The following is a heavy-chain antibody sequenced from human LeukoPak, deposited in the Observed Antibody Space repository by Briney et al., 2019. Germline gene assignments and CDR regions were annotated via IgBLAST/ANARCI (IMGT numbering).Heavy chain of an antibody. Sequence: APVSVSFKTSGYTFTNYDINWVRQASGQGREWMGWMNPNGGNTGYAQKFQGRVTITRNTSISTAYMELSSLRSEDTAVYYCARPHCSSTDCHPPEWFDPWGQGTLVTVSS. CDR2: MNPNGGNT. CDR3: ARPHCSSTDCHPPEWFDP. D-gene: IGHD2-2*01. V-gene: IGHV1-8*01. CDR1: GYTFTNYD. J-gene: IGHJ5*02.